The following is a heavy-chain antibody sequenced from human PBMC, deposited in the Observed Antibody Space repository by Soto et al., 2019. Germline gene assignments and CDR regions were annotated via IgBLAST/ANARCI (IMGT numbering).Heavy chain of an antibody. D-gene: IGHD2-21*02. V-gene: IGHV1-8*01. J-gene: IGHJ5*02. CDR2: MNPNSGNT. CDR1: GYTFTSYD. CDR3: ARGPDVILLFGEPGWLSHWFDP. Sequence: QVQLVQSGAEVKKPGASVKVSCKASGYTFTSYDINWVRQATGQGLEWMGWMNPNSGNTGYAQKFPGRFTMPRNTSMSTAYMELSSLRSEDTAVYYCARGPDVILLFGEPGWLSHWFDPWGQGTLVTVSS.